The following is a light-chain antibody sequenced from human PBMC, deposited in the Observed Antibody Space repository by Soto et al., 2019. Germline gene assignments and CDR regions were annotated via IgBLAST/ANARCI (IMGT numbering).Light chain of an antibody. CDR1: DSDVGAYDS. CDR3: CSAAPESTYV. J-gene: IGLJ1*01. CDR2: KGT. Sequence: QSALAQPASVSGSPGQSITISCTGTDSDVGAYDSVSWYRQHPHKAPQLIIYKGTQRPSGVSNRISGATSGNAASLTISGLQADDEAAYFCCSAAPESTYVFGNGTKLTVL. V-gene: IGLV2-23*01.